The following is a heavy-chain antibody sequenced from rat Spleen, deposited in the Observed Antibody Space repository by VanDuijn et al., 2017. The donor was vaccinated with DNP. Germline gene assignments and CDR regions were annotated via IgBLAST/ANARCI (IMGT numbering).Heavy chain of an antibody. CDR3: TRSITGNHYWFFDF. V-gene: IGHV2-1*01. D-gene: IGHD5-1*01. Sequence: QVQLRESGPGLLQPSQTLSLTCTVSGFSLTSNSVHWIRQPPGKGLEWVGVIWSGGGTAYNSTLKSRLNISRDTSRRQVFLKMNSLETEDTAVYFCTRSITGNHYWFFDFWGPGTMVTVSS. J-gene: IGHJ1*01. CDR1: GFSLTSNS. CDR2: IWSGGGT.